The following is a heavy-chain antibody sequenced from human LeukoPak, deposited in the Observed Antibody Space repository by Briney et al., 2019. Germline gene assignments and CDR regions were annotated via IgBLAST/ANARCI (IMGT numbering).Heavy chain of an antibody. V-gene: IGHV1-46*01. D-gene: IGHD6-13*01. CDR1: GYTFTSCY. J-gene: IGHJ4*02. Sequence: GASVKVSCKASGYTFTSCYMHWVRQAPGQGLEWMGIINPSGGSTSYAQKFQGRVTMTRDTSTSTVYMELSSLRSEDTAVYYCARDLIPSIAAAGTLFYWGQGTLVTVSS. CDR3: ARDLIPSIAAAGTLFY. CDR2: INPSGGST.